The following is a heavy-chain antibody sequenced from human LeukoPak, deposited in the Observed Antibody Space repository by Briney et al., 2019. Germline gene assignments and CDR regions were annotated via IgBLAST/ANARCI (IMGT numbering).Heavy chain of an antibody. D-gene: IGHD6-6*01. CDR2: ISGSGGST. CDR3: AKDRDQKRYSSSSTFDY. Sequence: GGSLRLSCAASGFTFSSYAMSWVRQAPGKGLEWVSAISGSGGSTYYADSVKGRFTISRDNSKNTLYLQMNSLRAEDTAVYYCAKDRDQKRYSSSSTFDYWGQGTLVTVSS. CDR1: GFTFSSYA. V-gene: IGHV3-23*01. J-gene: IGHJ4*02.